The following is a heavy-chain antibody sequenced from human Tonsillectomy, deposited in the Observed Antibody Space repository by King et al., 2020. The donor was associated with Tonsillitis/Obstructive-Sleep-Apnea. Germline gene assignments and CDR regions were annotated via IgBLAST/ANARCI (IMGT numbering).Heavy chain of an antibody. D-gene: IGHD5-18*01. CDR2: IKSKTDDGTT. Sequence: VQLVESGGGLVKPGGSLTLSCAASGFTFSNAWMSWVRQAPGKGLEWVGRIKSKTDDGTTEYAAPVKGRFTISRDDSKNTLYLQINRLITEDTAVYYCTGDLIQPLRVNYYYFMDVWGKGTAVTVSS. CDR3: TGDLIQPLRVNYYYFMDV. V-gene: IGHV3-15*01. J-gene: IGHJ6*03. CDR1: GFTFSNAW.